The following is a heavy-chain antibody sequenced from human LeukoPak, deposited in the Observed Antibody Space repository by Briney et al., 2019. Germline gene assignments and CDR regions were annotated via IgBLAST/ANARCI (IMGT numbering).Heavy chain of an antibody. D-gene: IGHD5-18*01. V-gene: IGHV3-30*18. CDR2: ISKNGSNT. J-gene: IGHJ4*02. CDR3: VKGRRGSSYVHYFDS. CDR1: GLIFETYG. Sequence: PGGSLRLSCEVSGLIFETYGMHWVRQARGKGLEWVGVISKNGSNTYYGDSVKGRFTISRDNTNNTLSLQMNGLTTEDTGVYFCVKGRRGSSYVHYFDSWGQGTLVTVSS.